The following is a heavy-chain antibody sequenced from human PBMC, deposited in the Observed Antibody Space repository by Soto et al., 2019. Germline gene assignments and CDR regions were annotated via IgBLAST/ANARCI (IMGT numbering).Heavy chain of an antibody. D-gene: IGHD1-20*01. V-gene: IGHV1-24*01. Sequence: ASVKVSCKVSGYTLTELSMHWVRQAPGKGLEWMGGFDPEDGETIYAQKFQGRVTMTGDTSTDTAYMELSSLRSEDTAVYYCATVNRYNWKPFDYWGQGTLVTVS. CDR2: FDPEDGET. CDR1: GYTLTELS. CDR3: ATVNRYNWKPFDY. J-gene: IGHJ4*02.